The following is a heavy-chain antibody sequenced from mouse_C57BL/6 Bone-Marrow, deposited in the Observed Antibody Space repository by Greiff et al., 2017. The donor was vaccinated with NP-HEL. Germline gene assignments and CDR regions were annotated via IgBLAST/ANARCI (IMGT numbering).Heavy chain of an antibody. CDR3: ARAKDY. CDR2: IRYDGSN. Sequence: EVQLVESGPGLVKPSPSLSLSCSATGYSITSGYYWNWNRQFPGNNLERMGNIRYDGSNNYNPSLKNRITFTRDTSQNQFFLKLNSVTTEDTATSCCARAKDYWGQGTTLTGSS. J-gene: IGHJ2*01. V-gene: IGHV3-6*01. CDR1: GYSITSGYY.